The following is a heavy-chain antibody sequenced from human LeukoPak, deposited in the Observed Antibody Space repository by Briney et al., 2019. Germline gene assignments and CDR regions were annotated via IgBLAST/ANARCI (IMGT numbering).Heavy chain of an antibody. CDR1: GYTFTSYG. D-gene: IGHD6-13*01. Sequence: ASVKVSCKASGYTFTSYGISWVRQAPGQGLEWMGWISAYNGNTNYAQKLQGRVTMTTDKSTSTAYMELRSLRSDDTAVYYCARDRIAAAGDDFDYWGQGTLVTVSS. V-gene: IGHV1-18*01. J-gene: IGHJ4*02. CDR2: ISAYNGNT. CDR3: ARDRIAAAGDDFDY.